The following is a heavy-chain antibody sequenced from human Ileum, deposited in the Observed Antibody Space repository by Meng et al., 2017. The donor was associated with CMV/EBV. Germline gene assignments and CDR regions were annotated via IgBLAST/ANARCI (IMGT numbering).Heavy chain of an antibody. V-gene: IGHV3-23*01. CDR2: ISADAIHS. CDR3: AKHRGTHYVHSATDS. D-gene: IGHD3-16*01. Sequence: EVQVLESGGDFVQPGGSLRLSCIVSGFNFNNYAMSWVRQAPGKGLEWVSGISADAIHSYDGDSVRGRFTISRDNSKNMVYLEMSSLRAEDTAIYYCAKHRGTHYVHSATDSWGQGTLVTVSS. J-gene: IGHJ5*01. CDR1: GFNFNNYA.